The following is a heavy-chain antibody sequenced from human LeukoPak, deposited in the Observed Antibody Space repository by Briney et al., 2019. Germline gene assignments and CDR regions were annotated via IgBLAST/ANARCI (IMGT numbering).Heavy chain of an antibody. V-gene: IGHV3-33*01. J-gene: IGHJ4*02. D-gene: IGHD5-12*01. CDR1: GFTFSSYG. CDR2: IWYDGNNK. Sequence: PGGSLRLSCAASGFTFSSYGMHWVRQAPGKGLEWVALIWYDGNNKYYADSVKGRFTISRDNSKNTLYLQLNSLRAEDTAVYYCARGAGYNYPYYFDYWGQGTLVTVSS. CDR3: ARGAGYNYPYYFDY.